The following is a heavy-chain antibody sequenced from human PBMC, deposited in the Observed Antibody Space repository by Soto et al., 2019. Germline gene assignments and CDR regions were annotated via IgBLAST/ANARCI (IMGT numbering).Heavy chain of an antibody. CDR2: IDPSDSQT. J-gene: IGHJ4*02. D-gene: IGHD3-22*01. V-gene: IGHV5-10-1*01. CDR3: ARKIYDSDTGPNFQYYFDS. Sequence: GESLKISCXGSGYSFAGYWITWVRQKPGKGLEWMGRIDPSDSQTYYSPSFRGHVTISVTKSITTVFLQWSSLRASDTAMYYCARKIYDSDTGPNFQYYFDSWGQGTPVTVSS. CDR1: GYSFAGYW.